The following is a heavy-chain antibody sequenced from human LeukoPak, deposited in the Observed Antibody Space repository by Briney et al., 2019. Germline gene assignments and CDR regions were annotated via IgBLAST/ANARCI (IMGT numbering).Heavy chain of an antibody. CDR2: ISWNSGSI. D-gene: IGHD6-13*01. CDR1: GFTFDDYA. CDR3: AKDYIAAAGAFDI. J-gene: IGHJ3*02. Sequence: GRSLRLSCAASGFTFDDYAMHWVRQAPGKGLEWVSGISWNSGSIGYADSVKGRFTISRDNAKNSLYLQMNSLRAEDTALYYCAKDYIAAAGAFDIWGQGTMVTVSS. V-gene: IGHV3-9*01.